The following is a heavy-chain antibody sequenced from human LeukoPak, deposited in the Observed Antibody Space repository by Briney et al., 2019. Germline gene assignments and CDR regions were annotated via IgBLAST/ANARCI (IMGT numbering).Heavy chain of an antibody. V-gene: IGHV1-2*02. CDR2: INPNSGGT. J-gene: IGHJ3*02. CDR1: GYTFTAYY. CDR3: ARSRDDAFDI. Sequence: ASVKVSCKASGYTFTAYYIHWVRQAPGQGLEWMGWINPNSGGTDSAQKFQDRVTMARDTSIPTAYMELSRLISDDTAVYYCARSRDDAFDIWGQGTMVTVSS.